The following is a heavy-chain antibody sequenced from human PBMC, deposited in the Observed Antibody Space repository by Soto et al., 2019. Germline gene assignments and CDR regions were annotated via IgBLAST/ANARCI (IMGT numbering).Heavy chain of an antibody. CDR3: AREVVVVPADLIVANWFDP. Sequence: QVQLQESGPGLVKPSETLSLTCTVSGGSISSYYWSWIRQPPGKGLEWIGYIYYSGSTNYNPSLKSRVTLSVDTSKNQFSLKLSSVTAADTAVYYCAREVVVVPADLIVANWFDPWGQGTLVTVSS. D-gene: IGHD2-2*01. CDR2: IYYSGST. V-gene: IGHV4-59*01. J-gene: IGHJ5*02. CDR1: GGSISSYY.